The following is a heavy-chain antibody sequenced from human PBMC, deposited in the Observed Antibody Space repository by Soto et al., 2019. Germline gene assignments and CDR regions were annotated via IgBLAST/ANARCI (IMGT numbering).Heavy chain of an antibody. CDR3: ALYYYDSSGDRDAFDI. Sequence: QMQLVQSGAEVKKTGSSVKVSCKASGYTFTYRYLHWVRQAPGQALEWMGWITPFNGNTNYAQKFQDRVTITWDRSMSTAYMELSSLRSEDTAMYYCALYYYDSSGDRDAFDIWGQGTMVTVSS. CDR2: ITPFNGNT. J-gene: IGHJ3*02. V-gene: IGHV1-45*02. CDR1: GYTFTYRY. D-gene: IGHD3-22*01.